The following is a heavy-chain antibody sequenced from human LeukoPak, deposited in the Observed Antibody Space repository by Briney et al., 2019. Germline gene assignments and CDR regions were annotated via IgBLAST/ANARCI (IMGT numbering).Heavy chain of an antibody. Sequence: PSETLSLTCTVSGGSISSYYWSWIRQPPGKGLEWIGYIYYSGSTNYNPSLKSRVTISVDTSKNQFSLKLSSVTAADTAVYCCARTRGYDSSGYYYFDYWGQGTLVTVSS. J-gene: IGHJ4*02. V-gene: IGHV4-59*08. CDR1: GGSISSYY. CDR2: IYYSGST. D-gene: IGHD3-22*01. CDR3: ARTRGYDSSGYYYFDY.